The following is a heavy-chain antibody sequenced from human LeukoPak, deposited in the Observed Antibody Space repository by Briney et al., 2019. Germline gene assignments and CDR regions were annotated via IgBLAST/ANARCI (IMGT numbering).Heavy chain of an antibody. V-gene: IGHV1-2*02. Sequence: GASVKVSCKASGYTFTGYYMHWVRQAPGQGLEWMGWINPNSGGTNYAQKFQGRVTMTRDTSISTAYMELRSLRSDDTAVYYCARDKGDFWSGSPLGFDPWGQGTLVTVSS. D-gene: IGHD3-3*01. J-gene: IGHJ5*02. CDR2: INPNSGGT. CDR3: ARDKGDFWSGSPLGFDP. CDR1: GYTFTGYY.